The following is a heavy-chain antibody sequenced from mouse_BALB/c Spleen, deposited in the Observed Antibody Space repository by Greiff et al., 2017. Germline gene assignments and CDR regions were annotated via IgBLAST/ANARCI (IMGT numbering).Heavy chain of an antibody. Sequence: VQLQQSGAELVKPGDSVKLSCTASGFNIKDTYMHWVKQRPEQGLEWIGRIDPANGNTKYDPKFQGKATITADTSSNTAYLQLSSLTSEDTAVYYCARQLGGDYAMDYWGQGTSVTVSS. CDR2: IDPANGNT. CDR3: ARQLGGDYAMDY. CDR1: GFNIKDTY. V-gene: IGHV14-3*02. D-gene: IGHD3-1*01. J-gene: IGHJ4*01.